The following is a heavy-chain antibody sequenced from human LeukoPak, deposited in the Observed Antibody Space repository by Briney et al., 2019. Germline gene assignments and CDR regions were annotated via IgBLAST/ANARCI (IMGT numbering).Heavy chain of an antibody. D-gene: IGHD3-22*01. Sequence: ASVKVSCKASGYTFTGHYMHWVRQAPGQGLEWMGIINPSGGSTSYAQKFQGRVTMTRDTSTSTVYMELSSLRSEDTAVYYCARDPARYYDSSGFLYWGQGTLVTVSS. CDR3: ARDPARYYDSSGFLY. CDR2: INPSGGST. CDR1: GYTFTGHY. V-gene: IGHV1-46*01. J-gene: IGHJ4*02.